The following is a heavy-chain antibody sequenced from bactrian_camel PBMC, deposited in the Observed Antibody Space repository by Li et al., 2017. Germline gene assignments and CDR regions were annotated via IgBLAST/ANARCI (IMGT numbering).Heavy chain of an antibody. Sequence: HVQLVESGGGSVQAGGSLKLSCEAPGYTYDTYCMGWFRQAPGTEREGVARIGSDGKVMYTDAVKGRFTISRDNAKKTLYLQMDSLTPSDTATYYCAAGWDCYVNARDYKFWGQGTQVTVS. V-gene: IGHV3S55*01. CDR2: IGSDGKV. J-gene: IGHJ4*01. CDR1: GYTYDTYC. CDR3: AAGWDCYVNARDYKF. D-gene: IGHD2*01.